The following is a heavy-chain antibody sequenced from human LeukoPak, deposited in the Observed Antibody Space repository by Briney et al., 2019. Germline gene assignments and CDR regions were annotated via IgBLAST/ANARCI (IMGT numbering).Heavy chain of an antibody. CDR1: GGSFSGYY. CDR2: INHSGST. V-gene: IGHV4-34*01. D-gene: IGHD4-17*01. CDR3: ARRVSYGDGRPFDY. J-gene: IGHJ4*02. Sequence: SETLSLTCAVYGGSFSGYYWSWIRQPPGKGLEWIGEINHSGSTNYNPSLKSRVTISVDTSKNQFSLKLSSVTAADTAVYYCARRVSYGDGRPFDYWGQGTLVTVSS.